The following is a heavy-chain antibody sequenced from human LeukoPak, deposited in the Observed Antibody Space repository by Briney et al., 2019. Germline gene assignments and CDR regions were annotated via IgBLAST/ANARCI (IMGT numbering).Heavy chain of an antibody. J-gene: IGHJ4*02. V-gene: IGHV3-30*18. D-gene: IGHD5-18*01. CDR2: ISYDGSNK. CDR3: AKSLVEGLTWIQLMAAPDY. Sequence: PGRSLRLSCAASGFTFSSYGMHWVRQAPGKGLEWVAVISYDGSNKYYADSVKGRFTISRDNSKNTLYLQMNSLRAEDTAVYYCAKSLVEGLTWIQLMAAPDYWGQGTLVTVSS. CDR1: GFTFSSYG.